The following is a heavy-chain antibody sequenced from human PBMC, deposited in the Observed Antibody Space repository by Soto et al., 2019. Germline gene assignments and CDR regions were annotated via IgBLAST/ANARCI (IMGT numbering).Heavy chain of an antibody. Sequence: GGSLRLSCAASGFTVSSNYMSWVRQAPGKGLEWVSVIYSGGSTYYADSVKGRFTISRDNSKNTLYLQMNSLRAEDTAVYYCARNPVRWNDVIGYYYYMDVWGKGTTVTVSS. V-gene: IGHV3-66*01. D-gene: IGHD1-1*01. CDR1: GFTVSSNY. J-gene: IGHJ6*03. CDR3: ARNPVRWNDVIGYYYYMDV. CDR2: IYSGGST.